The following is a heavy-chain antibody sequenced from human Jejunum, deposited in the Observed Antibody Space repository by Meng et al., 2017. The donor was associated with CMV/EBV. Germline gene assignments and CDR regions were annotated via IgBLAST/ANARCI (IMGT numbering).Heavy chain of an antibody. J-gene: IGHJ6*02. Sequence: FRLSDVWMSWVRQAAGKGLEWVANIKGDGSAKYSADSVKGRFSISRDNSRKSLYLEMSNLRDEDTAVYYCAKWVVTPGVLYYLDVWGQGTAVTVSS. CDR2: IKGDGSAK. D-gene: IGHD2-21*02. V-gene: IGHV3-7*01. CDR3: AKWVVTPGVLYYLDV. CDR1: FRLSDVW.